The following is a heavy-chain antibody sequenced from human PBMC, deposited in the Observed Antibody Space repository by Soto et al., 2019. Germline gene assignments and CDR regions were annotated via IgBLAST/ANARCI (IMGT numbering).Heavy chain of an antibody. V-gene: IGHV1-18*01. Sequence: QVQLVQSGAEGKKPGASVKVSCKASGYTFTSYGISWVRQAPGQGLEWVGWISAYNGNTNYAQKLQGRVTRTTDASTSTTYMERSSLRSDDTAVYYCVRDGHGGYVSDFDYWGQGTLVTGSS. J-gene: IGHJ4*02. CDR2: ISAYNGNT. CDR1: GYTFTSYG. D-gene: IGHD5-12*01. CDR3: VRDGHGGYVSDFDY.